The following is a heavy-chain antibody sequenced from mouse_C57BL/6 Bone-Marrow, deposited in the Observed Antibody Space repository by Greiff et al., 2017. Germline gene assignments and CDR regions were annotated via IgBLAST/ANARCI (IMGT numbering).Heavy chain of an antibody. J-gene: IGHJ3*01. CDR2: IWSGGST. CDR3: AREDYSNYWFAY. CDR1: GFSLTSYG. Sequence: QVQLQQSGPGLVQPSQSLSITCTVSGFSLTSYGVHWVRQSPGKGLEWLGVIWSGGSTDYNAAFISRLSISKDNSKSQVFFKMNSLQADDTAIYYCAREDYSNYWFAYWGQGTLVTVSA. V-gene: IGHV2-2*01. D-gene: IGHD2-5*01.